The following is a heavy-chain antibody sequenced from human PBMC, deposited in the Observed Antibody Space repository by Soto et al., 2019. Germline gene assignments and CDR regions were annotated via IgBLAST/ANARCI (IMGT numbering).Heavy chain of an antibody. J-gene: IGHJ4*02. Sequence: GESLKISCKHSGFNFPTFWIAWVRQMPGKGLEWMGIIYPGDSDTRYSPSFQGQVTISADKSISTAYLQWSSLKASDTAMYYCARGSSGFSDFNWGQGTLVTVSS. CDR2: IYPGDSDT. V-gene: IGHV5-51*01. D-gene: IGHD3-22*01. CDR3: ARGSSGFSDFN. CDR1: GFNFPTFW.